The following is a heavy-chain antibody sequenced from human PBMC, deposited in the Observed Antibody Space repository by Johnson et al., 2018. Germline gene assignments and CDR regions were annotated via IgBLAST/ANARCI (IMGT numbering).Heavy chain of an antibody. J-gene: IGHJ6*03. D-gene: IGHD6-19*01. CDR3: AKDFGWPRNPRKRHYYYYYYMDV. CDR2: ISWNSGSI. V-gene: IGHV3-9*01. CDR1: GFTFADYA. Sequence: EVQLVESGGGLVRPGWSLRLSCAASGFTFADYAMHWVRQAPGKGLEWVSGISWNSGSIGYADSVKGRFTISRDNAKNSLYLQMNSLRAEDTALYYCAKDFGWPRNPRKRHYYYYYYMDVWGKGTTVTVSS.